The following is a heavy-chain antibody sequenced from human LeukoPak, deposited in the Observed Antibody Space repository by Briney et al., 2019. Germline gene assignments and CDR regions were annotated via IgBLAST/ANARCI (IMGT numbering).Heavy chain of an antibody. Sequence: GGSLRLSCAASGFTFDDYGMSWVRQAPGKGLEWVSGINWNGGSTGYADSVKGRFTISRDNAKNSLYLQMNSLRAEDTALYHCARGVYYYGSGSYYFDYWGQGTLVTVSS. J-gene: IGHJ4*02. CDR2: INWNGGST. CDR3: ARGVYYYGSGSYYFDY. V-gene: IGHV3-20*01. D-gene: IGHD3-10*01. CDR1: GFTFDDYG.